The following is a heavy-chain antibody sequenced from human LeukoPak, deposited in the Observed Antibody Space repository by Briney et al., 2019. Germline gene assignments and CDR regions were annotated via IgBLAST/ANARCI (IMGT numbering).Heavy chain of an antibody. Sequence: GGSLRLSCAASGFTFSSYGMHWVRQAPGKGLEWVAVISYDGSNKYYADSVKGRFTISRDNSKNTLYLQMNSLRAEDTAVYYCAKDRGRGSYFDYWGQGTLVTVSS. CDR2: ISYDGSNK. V-gene: IGHV3-30*18. CDR3: AKDRGRGSYFDY. CDR1: GFTFSSYG. J-gene: IGHJ4*02. D-gene: IGHD1-26*01.